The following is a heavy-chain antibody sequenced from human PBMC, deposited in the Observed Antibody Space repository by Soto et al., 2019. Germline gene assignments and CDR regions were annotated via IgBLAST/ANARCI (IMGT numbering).Heavy chain of an antibody. CDR1: GYAFTSYF. CDR2: INPSDRST. D-gene: IGHD3-10*01. J-gene: IGHJ4*02. CDR3: PTTISLFRTVITGPIDY. Sequence: QVQLVQSGAEVKKPGASVKVSCKASGYAFTSYFMHWVRQAPGQGLEWMGIINPSDRSTSYAPKLKATVTITSDTSTSTVYMVMSSLRSEDTAVYYCPTTISLFRTVITGPIDYWCPGTLVSVSS. V-gene: IGHV1-46*04.